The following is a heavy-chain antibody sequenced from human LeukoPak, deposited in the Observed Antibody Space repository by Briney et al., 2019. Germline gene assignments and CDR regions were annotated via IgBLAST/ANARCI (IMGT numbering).Heavy chain of an antibody. CDR1: GGSFSGYY. Sequence: SETLSLTCVVYGGSFSGYYWSWIRQPPEKGLEWIGEINHSGSTNYNPSLKSRVTISVDTSKNQFSLKLSSVTAADTAVYYCARRVVPAGYYFDYWGQGTLVTVSS. CDR2: INHSGST. CDR3: ARRVVPAGYYFDY. V-gene: IGHV4-34*01. D-gene: IGHD2-2*01. J-gene: IGHJ4*02.